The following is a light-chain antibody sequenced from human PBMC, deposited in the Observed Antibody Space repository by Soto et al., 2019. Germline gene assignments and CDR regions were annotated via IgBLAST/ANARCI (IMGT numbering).Light chain of an antibody. V-gene: IGKV1-39*01. CDR2: GTS. Sequence: DIQMTQSPSSLSASIGDRVTITCRASQSISNYLNWYQQKPGKAPNLLISGTSTLQSGVPSRFSGAGFGADFTLTITSLQPDDFATYYCLQSSSSPPTFGQGTKVEI. CDR1: QSISNY. J-gene: IGKJ1*01. CDR3: LQSSSSPPT.